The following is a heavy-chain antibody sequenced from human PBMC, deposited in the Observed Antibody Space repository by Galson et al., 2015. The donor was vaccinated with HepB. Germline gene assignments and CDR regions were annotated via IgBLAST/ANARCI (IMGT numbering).Heavy chain of an antibody. CDR1: GLTFSNYA. V-gene: IGHV3-23*01. J-gene: IGHJ4*02. CDR2: IYPSGDTT. D-gene: IGHD1-20*01. CDR3: AKDFCRADNCNPFDY. Sequence: SLRLSCAASGLTFSNYAMSWVRQAPGKGLEWVSGIYPSGDTTYYADSVKGRFTISRDDSKNTLYLQMNNLRAEDTAVYFCAKDFCRADNCNPFDYWGQGTLVTVSS.